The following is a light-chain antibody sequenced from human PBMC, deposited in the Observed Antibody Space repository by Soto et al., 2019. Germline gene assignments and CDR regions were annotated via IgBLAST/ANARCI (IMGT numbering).Light chain of an antibody. V-gene: IGKV3-20*01. CDR1: QSVSSSY. CDR2: GAS. J-gene: IGKJ4*01. CDR3: HQYDSSPLT. Sequence: EIVLTQSPGTLSLSPGERATLSCRARQSVSSSYLAWYQQKPGQAPRLLIYGASSRATGIPDRFSGSGSGTDFTLTSSRLEPEDFAVYYCHQYDSSPLTLGCGTKVEIK.